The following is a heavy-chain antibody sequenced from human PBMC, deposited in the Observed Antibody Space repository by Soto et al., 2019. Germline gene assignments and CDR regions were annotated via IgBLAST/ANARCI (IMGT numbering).Heavy chain of an antibody. V-gene: IGHV1-69*13. CDR1: GGTFSSYA. CDR2: IIPIFGTA. CDR3: ARAGSVRSSSWYFYYYYGMDV. Sequence: ASVKVSCKASGGTFSSYAISWVRQAPGQGLEWMGGIIPIFGTANYAQKFQGRVTITADESTSTAYMELSSLRSEDTAVYYCARAGSVRSSSWYFYYYYGMDVWGQGTTVTVSS. D-gene: IGHD6-13*01. J-gene: IGHJ6*02.